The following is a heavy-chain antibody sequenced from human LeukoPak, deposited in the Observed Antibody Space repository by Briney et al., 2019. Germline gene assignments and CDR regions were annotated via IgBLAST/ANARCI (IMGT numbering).Heavy chain of an antibody. CDR3: ARAIYSGYDAFDI. J-gene: IGHJ3*02. D-gene: IGHD5-12*01. Sequence: SETLSLTCTVSGGSISSYYWSWIRQPPGKGLEWIGYIYYSGSTNYNPSLKSRVTISVDTSKNRFSLKLSSVTAADTAVYYCARAIYSGYDAFDIWGQGTMVTVSS. CDR2: IYYSGST. CDR1: GGSISSYY. V-gene: IGHV4-59*01.